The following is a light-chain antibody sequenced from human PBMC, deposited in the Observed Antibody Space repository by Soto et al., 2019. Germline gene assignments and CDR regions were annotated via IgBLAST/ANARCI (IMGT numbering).Light chain of an antibody. V-gene: IGKV3-11*01. CDR3: HQRSSWPRT. Sequence: EIVLTQSPATLSLSPGERATLSCRASQSVSSYLAWYQQKPGQAPRLLIYDASNRATGIPARFSGSGSGTEFTLTISSLEPEDFAVYYCHQRSSWPRTFGQGTRLEIK. CDR2: DAS. CDR1: QSVSSY. J-gene: IGKJ5*01.